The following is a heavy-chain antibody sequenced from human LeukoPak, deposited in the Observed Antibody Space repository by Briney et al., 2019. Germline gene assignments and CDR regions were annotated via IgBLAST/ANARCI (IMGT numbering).Heavy chain of an antibody. CDR3: AKVSTVGATKWQYFDY. J-gene: IGHJ4*02. CDR1: GFTFRSYA. V-gene: IGHV3-23*01. Sequence: GGSLRLSCVASGFTFRSYAMSWVRQAPGKGLEWVSTINSSGGSTYYADSLKGRFTISRDNSKNTLYLQMNSLRAEDTAVYYCAKVSTVGATKWQYFDYWGQGTLVTVSS. CDR2: INSSGGST. D-gene: IGHD1-26*01.